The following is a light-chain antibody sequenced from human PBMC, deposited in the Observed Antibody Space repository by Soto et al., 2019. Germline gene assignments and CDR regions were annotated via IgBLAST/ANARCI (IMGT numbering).Light chain of an antibody. CDR2: AAS. CDR3: LQKYFYPFT. Sequence: AIRMTQSPSSLSASVGDRVTITCRASQGIRNDLDWFQQKPGKAPKLLIYAASNLQSGVPARFSGSGSGTDFTITISSLQPEDFATYYCLQKYFYPFTFGPGTKVDIK. CDR1: QGIRND. V-gene: IGKV1-6*01. J-gene: IGKJ3*01.